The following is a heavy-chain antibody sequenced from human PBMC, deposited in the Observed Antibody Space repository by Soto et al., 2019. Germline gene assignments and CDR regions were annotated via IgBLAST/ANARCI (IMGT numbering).Heavy chain of an antibody. CDR2: IIPIFGTA. V-gene: IGHV1-69*12. D-gene: IGHD5-12*01. Sequence: QVQLVQSGAEVKKPESSVKVSCKASGGTFSSYAISWVRQAPGQGLEWMGGIIPIFGTANYAQKFQGRVTITADESTSTAYMELSSLRSEDTAVYYCARHYGYSGYDLYDYWGQGTLVTVSS. J-gene: IGHJ4*02. CDR3: ARHYGYSGYDLYDY. CDR1: GGTFSSYA.